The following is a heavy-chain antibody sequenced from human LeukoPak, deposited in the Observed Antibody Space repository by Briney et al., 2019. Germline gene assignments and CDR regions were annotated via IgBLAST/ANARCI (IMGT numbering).Heavy chain of an antibody. CDR2: IIPIFGTA. CDR1: GGTFSSYA. CDR3: ASTKRYSSSWYDTQYYFDY. Sequence: ASVKVSCKASGGTFSSYAISWVRQAPGQGLEWVGGIIPIFGTANYAQKFQGRVTITADEPTSTAYMELSSLRSEDTAVYYCASTKRYSSSWYDTQYYFDYWGQGTLVTVSS. D-gene: IGHD6-13*01. J-gene: IGHJ4*02. V-gene: IGHV1-69*13.